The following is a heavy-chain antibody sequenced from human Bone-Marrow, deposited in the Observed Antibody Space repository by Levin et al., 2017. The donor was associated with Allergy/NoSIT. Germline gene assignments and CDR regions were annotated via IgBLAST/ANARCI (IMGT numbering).Heavy chain of an antibody. CDR1: GFAFSSYA. J-gene: IGHJ4*02. CDR3: AAGGSFDY. D-gene: IGHD3-10*01. V-gene: IGHV3-23*01. Sequence: GGSLRLSSEASGFAFSSYAMNWVRQTPGKGLEWVSGISASGGATYYADSVKGRFTISRDNSKNTLYLQMTSLKSEDAAVYFCAAGGSFDYWGQGTLVTVSS. CDR2: ISASGGAT.